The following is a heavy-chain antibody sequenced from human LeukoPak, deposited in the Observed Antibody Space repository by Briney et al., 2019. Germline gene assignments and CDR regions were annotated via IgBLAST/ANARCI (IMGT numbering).Heavy chain of an antibody. D-gene: IGHD5-18*01. J-gene: IGHJ4*02. CDR1: GYSISSGYY. V-gene: IGHV4-38-2*02. Sequence: PSETLSLTCTVSGYSISSGYYWGWIRQPPGKGLEWIGSIYHSGSTYYNPSLKSRVTISVDTSKNQFSLKLSSVTAADTAVYYCARGADTAMVVYDYWGQGTLVTVSS. CDR2: IYHSGST. CDR3: ARGADTAMVVYDY.